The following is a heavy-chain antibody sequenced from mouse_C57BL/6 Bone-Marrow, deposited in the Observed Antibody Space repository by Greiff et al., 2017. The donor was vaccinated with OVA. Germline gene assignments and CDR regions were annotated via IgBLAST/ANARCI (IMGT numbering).Heavy chain of an antibody. CDR3: APRTGKGAY. CDR2: INPYNGGT. D-gene: IGHD4-1*01. V-gene: IGHV1-19*01. CDR1: GYTFTDYY. Sequence: EVKLMESGPVLVKPGASVKMSCKASGYTFTDYYMNWVKQSHGKSLEWIGVINPYNGGTSYNQKFKGKATLTVDKSSSTAYMEHNSLTSEDAAVDYCAPRTGKGAYWGQGTTLTVSS. J-gene: IGHJ2*01.